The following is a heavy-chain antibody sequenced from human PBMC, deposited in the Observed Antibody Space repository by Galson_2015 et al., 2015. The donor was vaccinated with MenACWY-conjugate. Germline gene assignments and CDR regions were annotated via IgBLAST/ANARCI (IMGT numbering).Heavy chain of an antibody. Sequence: CAASGFTFSSYWMHWVRQGPGKGLVWVSRINGDGSSTNYADSVKGRFTIFRDNAKNTLYLQMNSLRAEDTAVYYCARGGQGLAAAEDNWFDPWGQGTLVTVSS. D-gene: IGHD6-13*01. CDR1: GFTFSSYW. CDR3: ARGGQGLAAAEDNWFDP. CDR2: INGDGSST. J-gene: IGHJ5*02. V-gene: IGHV3-74*01.